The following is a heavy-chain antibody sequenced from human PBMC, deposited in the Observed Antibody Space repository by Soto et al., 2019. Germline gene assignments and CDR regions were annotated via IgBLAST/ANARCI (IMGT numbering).Heavy chain of an antibody. V-gene: IGHV3-23*01. Sequence: GGSLRLSCAASGFTFSTYAMNWVRQAPGKGLEWVSVISGNGDSTYYADSVKGRFTISRDNSRNTVYLQMHTLRAEDTAVYYCAKDRDRWLRSCFDPWGQGTLVTVSS. J-gene: IGHJ5*02. CDR1: GFTFSTYA. D-gene: IGHD3-22*01. CDR3: AKDRDRWLRSCFDP. CDR2: ISGNGDST.